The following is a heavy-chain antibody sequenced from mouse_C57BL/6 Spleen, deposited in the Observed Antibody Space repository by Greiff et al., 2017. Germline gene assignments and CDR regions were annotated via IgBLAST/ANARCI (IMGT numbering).Heavy chain of an antibody. Sequence: EVHLVESGGGLVQPGGSLSLSCAASGFTFTDYYMSWVRQPPGKALEWLGFIRNKANGYTTEYSASVKGRFTISRDNSHSILYLQMNALRAEDSATYYCARFYYYAMDYWGQGTSVTVSS. V-gene: IGHV7-3*01. J-gene: IGHJ4*01. CDR2: IRNKANGYTT. CDR3: ARFYYYAMDY. CDR1: GFTFTDYY.